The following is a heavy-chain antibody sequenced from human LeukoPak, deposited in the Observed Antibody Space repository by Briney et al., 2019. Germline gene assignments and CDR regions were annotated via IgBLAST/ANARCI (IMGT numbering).Heavy chain of an antibody. CDR3: ASGLYSSSWPFDY. CDR2: ISGSGGST. V-gene: IGHV3-23*01. Sequence: GGSLRLSCAASGFTFSNYAMSWVRQAPGKGLEWVSAISGSGGSTYYADSVKGRFTISRDNSKNTLYLQMNSLRAEGTAVYYCASGLYSSSWPFDYWGQGTLVTVSS. CDR1: GFTFSNYA. J-gene: IGHJ4*02. D-gene: IGHD6-13*01.